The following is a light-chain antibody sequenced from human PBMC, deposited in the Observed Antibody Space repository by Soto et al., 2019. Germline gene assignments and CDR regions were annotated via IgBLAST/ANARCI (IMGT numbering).Light chain of an antibody. Sequence: IVMTQSPLSLPVTPGEPASISCRSSHILLYSNGYNYLDWYLQRPGQSPQLLIYLGSNRAPGVPDRFSGSGSGTDFTLKISRVEAEDVGVYYCMQGLQDLTFGQGTRLEI. V-gene: IGKV2-28*01. CDR2: LGS. CDR3: MQGLQDLT. J-gene: IGKJ5*01. CDR1: HILLYSNGYNY.